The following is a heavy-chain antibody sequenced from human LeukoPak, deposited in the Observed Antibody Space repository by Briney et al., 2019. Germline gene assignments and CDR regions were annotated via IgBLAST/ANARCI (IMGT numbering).Heavy chain of an antibody. J-gene: IGHJ4*02. V-gene: IGHV4-39*01. CDR1: GGXISSSSYY. CDR3: ARHYVAPAAGPPLGFDY. D-gene: IGHD6-13*01. Sequence: SETLSLTCTVSGGXISSSSYYWGWIRQPPGKGLEWIGSIYYSGSTYYNPSLKSRVTISVDTSKNQFSLKLSSVTAADTAVYYCARHYVAPAAGPPLGFDYWGQGNLVTVSS. CDR2: IYYSGST.